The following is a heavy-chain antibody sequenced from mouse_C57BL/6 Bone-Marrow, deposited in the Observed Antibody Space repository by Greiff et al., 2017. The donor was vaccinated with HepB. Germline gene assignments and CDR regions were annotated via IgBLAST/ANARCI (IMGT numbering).Heavy chain of an antibody. CDR1: GFSLTSYG. CDR3: ASQTGTSPWFAY. CDR2: IWSGGST. J-gene: IGHJ3*01. D-gene: IGHD4-1*01. V-gene: IGHV2-2*01. Sequence: QVQLKESGPGLVQPSQSLSITCTVSGFSLTSYGVHWVRQSPGKGLEWLGVIWSGGSTDYNAAFISRLSISKDNSKSQVFFTMNSLQADDTAIYYCASQTGTSPWFAYWGQGTLVTVSA.